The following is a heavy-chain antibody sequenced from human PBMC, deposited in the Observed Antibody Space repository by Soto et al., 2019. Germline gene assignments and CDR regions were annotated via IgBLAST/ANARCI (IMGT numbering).Heavy chain of an antibody. CDR1: GDSVSTNSAT. V-gene: IGHV6-1*01. CDR2: TYYRSNWYT. Sequence: QIHLQQSGPGLVKPSQTLSLTCAISGDSVSTNSATWDWIRQSPSRGLEWLGRTYYRSNWYTDYAVSMNGRITISPDHSNNQLSLQLNSVTPDDTAVYYCARLIGNSWLDSWGQGTLVTVSS. J-gene: IGHJ5*01. CDR3: ARLIGNSWLDS. D-gene: IGHD2-8*01.